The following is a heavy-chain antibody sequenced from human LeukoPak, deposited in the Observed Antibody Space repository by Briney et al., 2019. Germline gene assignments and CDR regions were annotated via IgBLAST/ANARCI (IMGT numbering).Heavy chain of an antibody. J-gene: IGHJ3*02. CDR3: ARDSVTTHFAFDI. Sequence: SETLSLTCTVSGGSISSYYWSWIRQPPGKGLEWIGYVYYSGSTNYNPSLKSRVTISVDTSKNQFSLKLSSVTAADTAVYYCARDSVTTHFAFDIWGQGTMVTVSS. CDR1: GGSISSYY. CDR2: VYYSGST. D-gene: IGHD4-11*01. V-gene: IGHV4-59*12.